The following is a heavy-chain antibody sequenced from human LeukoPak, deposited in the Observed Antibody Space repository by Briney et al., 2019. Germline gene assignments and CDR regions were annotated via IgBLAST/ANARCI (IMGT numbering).Heavy chain of an antibody. CDR1: GGSISSGSYY. Sequence: SETLSLTCTVSGGSISSGSYYWSWIRQPAGKRLEWIGHIYRSGSTNYNPSLKSRVTISVDTSKNQFSLKLSSVTAADTAVYYCARGSLIAAAFWFDPWGQGTLVTVSS. V-gene: IGHV4-61*09. D-gene: IGHD6-13*01. CDR2: IYRSGST. J-gene: IGHJ5*02. CDR3: ARGSLIAAAFWFDP.